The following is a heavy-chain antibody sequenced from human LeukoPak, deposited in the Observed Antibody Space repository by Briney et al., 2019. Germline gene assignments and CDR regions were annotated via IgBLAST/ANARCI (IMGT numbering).Heavy chain of an antibody. J-gene: IGHJ5*02. V-gene: IGHV1-69*05. CDR1: GGTFSSYA. CDR2: IIPIFCTA. CDR3: ARDGGYCSSTSCRPYSWFDP. Sequence: SSVKVSCKASGGTFSSYAISWVRQAPGQGLEWMGGIIPIFCTANYAQKFQGRVTITTDESTSTAYMELSSLRSEDKAVYYCARDGGYCSSTSCRPYSWFDPWGQGTLVTVSS. D-gene: IGHD2-2*01.